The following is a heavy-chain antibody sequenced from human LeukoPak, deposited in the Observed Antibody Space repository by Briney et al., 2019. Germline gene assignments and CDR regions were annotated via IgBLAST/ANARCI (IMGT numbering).Heavy chain of an antibody. CDR1: DGSIRTYY. V-gene: IGHV4-59*03. CDR2: IYYRGDI. J-gene: IGHJ4*02. CDR3: ATNKDWAEAD. D-gene: IGHD3/OR15-3a*01. Sequence: SETLSLTCSVSDGSIRTYYWSWIRQSPGQGLEWIGNIYYRGDINYNPSLKSRVIISIDTSKNQFSLKVTSLTAADTAVYYCATNKDWAEADWGQGTLVIVSA.